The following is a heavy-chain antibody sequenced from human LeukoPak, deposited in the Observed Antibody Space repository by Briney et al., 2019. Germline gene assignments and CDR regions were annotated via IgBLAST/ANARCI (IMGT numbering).Heavy chain of an antibody. Sequence: SETLSLTCTVSLGSISSSSYYWGWIRQPPGKGLEWIVSIYYSGSTYYNPSLQSSVTISVDTSKNQFSLKLSSVTAADTAVYYCARSMGGVYYMDVWGKGTTVTVSS. J-gene: IGHJ6*03. V-gene: IGHV4-39*07. CDR3: ARSMGGVYYMDV. D-gene: IGHD3-10*01. CDR1: LGSISSSSYY. CDR2: IYYSGST.